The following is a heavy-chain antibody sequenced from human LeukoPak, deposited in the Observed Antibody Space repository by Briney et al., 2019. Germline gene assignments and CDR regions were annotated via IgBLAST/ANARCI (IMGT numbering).Heavy chain of an antibody. J-gene: IGHJ5*02. V-gene: IGHV1-2*02. CDR2: INPNSGGT. CDR1: GYTFTGYY. Sequence: GASVTVSCKASGYTFTGYYMHWVRQAPGQGLEWMGWINPNSGGTNYAQKFQGRVTMTRDTSISTAYMELRRLRSDDTAVYYCARGTFIAVAGTSWFDPWGQGTLVTVSS. D-gene: IGHD6-19*01. CDR3: ARGTFIAVAGTSWFDP.